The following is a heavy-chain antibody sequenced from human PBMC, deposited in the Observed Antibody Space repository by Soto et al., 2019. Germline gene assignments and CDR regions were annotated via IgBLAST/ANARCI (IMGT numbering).Heavy chain of an antibody. CDR3: ALSSIAALEELRVYYFDY. V-gene: IGHV6-1*01. CDR1: GDSVSSNSAA. Sequence: KQSQTLSLTCAISGDSVSSNSAAWNWIRQSPSRGLEWLGRTYYRSKWYNDYAVSVKSRITINPDTSKNQFSLQLNSVTPEDTAVYYCALSSIAALEELRVYYFDYWGQGTLVTVSS. J-gene: IGHJ4*02. D-gene: IGHD6-6*01. CDR2: TYYRSKWYN.